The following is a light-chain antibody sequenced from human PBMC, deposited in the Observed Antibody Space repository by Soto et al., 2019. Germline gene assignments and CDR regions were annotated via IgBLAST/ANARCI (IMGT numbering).Light chain of an antibody. CDR1: QNINSH. CDR3: QQSHITTLFT. CDR2: AAS. Sequence: DIQMTQSPSSLSASIGDRVTMTCRASQNINSHLNWYQQKPGKAPKVVIYAASRLQSGVPSRFSGSGSGTEFTLTISSLEPEDFATYYCQQSHITTLFTFGKGTKLEIK. V-gene: IGKV1-39*01. J-gene: IGKJ2*01.